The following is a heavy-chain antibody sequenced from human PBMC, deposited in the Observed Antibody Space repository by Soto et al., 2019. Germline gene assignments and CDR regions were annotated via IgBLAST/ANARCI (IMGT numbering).Heavy chain of an antibody. CDR1: GFTVSSNY. Sequence: GGSLRLSCAASGFTVSSNYMSWVRQAPGKGMEWVSVIYSGGSTYYADSVKGRFTISRDNSKNTLYLQMNSLRAEDTALYYCARYYYDSSGYYYYFDYWGQGTLVTVSS. D-gene: IGHD3-22*01. J-gene: IGHJ4*02. V-gene: IGHV3-53*01. CDR2: IYSGGST. CDR3: ARYYYDSSGYYYYFDY.